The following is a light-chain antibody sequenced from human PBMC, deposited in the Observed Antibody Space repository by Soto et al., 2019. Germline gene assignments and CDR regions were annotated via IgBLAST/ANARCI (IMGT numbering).Light chain of an antibody. CDR2: GAF. Sequence: EIVLTQSPGTLSLSPGERATLSCRASQSVSTSYLAWYQQKAGQAPRLLIYGAFTRATGIPDRFSGSGSGTDFTLTICRLEHEDFAVYYCQQYGGSPFTFGPGTKVDIK. J-gene: IGKJ3*01. CDR3: QQYGGSPFT. V-gene: IGKV3-20*01. CDR1: QSVSTSY.